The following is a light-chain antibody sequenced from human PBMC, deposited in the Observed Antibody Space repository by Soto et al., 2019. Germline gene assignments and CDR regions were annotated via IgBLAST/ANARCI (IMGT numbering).Light chain of an antibody. V-gene: IGKV1-27*01. J-gene: IGKJ1*01. Sequence: DIQMTQSPSSLSASVGDRVTITCRASQGIGNYLNWFRQKPGKVPKLLIYSASNLQSGVPSRFSGSGSGTHFTPSMSSLQPEDVATHYGQRTYNAPPTFGQGTKVDIK. CDR3: QRTYNAPPT. CDR1: QGIGNY. CDR2: SAS.